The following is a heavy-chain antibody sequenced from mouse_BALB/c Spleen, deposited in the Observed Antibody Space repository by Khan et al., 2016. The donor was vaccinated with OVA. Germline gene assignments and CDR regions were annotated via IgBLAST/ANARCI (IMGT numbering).Heavy chain of an antibody. V-gene: IGHV2-6*02. J-gene: IGHJ4*01. CDR3: ARNTHMITARMDY. CDR1: GYSLTSYG. Sequence: VQLQESGPGLVAPSQSLSITCIVSGYSLTSYGVHWVSQPPGKGLEWLVAIWSDGKTTYNSNLKSRLSISKENSKSQVFLKMNSLQTDGRAMYYCARNTHMITARMDYWGQGTSVTVSS. D-gene: IGHD2-4*01. CDR2: IWSDGKT.